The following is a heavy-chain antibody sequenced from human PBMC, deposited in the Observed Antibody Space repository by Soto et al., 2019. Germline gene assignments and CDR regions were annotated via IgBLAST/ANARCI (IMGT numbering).Heavy chain of an antibody. CDR1: GGTISSSSSY. Sequence: SEPLSLTCTVSGGTISSSSSYWGWIRQRQGKGLEWVGSIYYLGNTYYNPSLGGRVSISVAPSKNQFSLKMNSVAAADTSVFYCAGLFPYLSSGYRLNYLGQGTLVTVSS. D-gene: IGHD3-22*01. J-gene: IGHJ4*02. CDR2: IYYLGNT. V-gene: IGHV4-39*01. CDR3: AGLFPYLSSGYRLNY.